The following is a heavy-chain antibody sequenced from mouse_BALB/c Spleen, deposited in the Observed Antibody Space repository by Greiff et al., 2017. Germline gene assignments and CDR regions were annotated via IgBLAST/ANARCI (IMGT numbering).Heavy chain of an antibody. J-gene: IGHJ3*01. D-gene: IGHD2-3*01. CDR2: IHYSGST. CDR3: ANKGYEGYYVE. Sequence: VKLMASGPDLVPPSQSLSLTCTVTGYSLPSGYRWHWIRQFPGNKLEWMGYIHYSGSTNYNPSLKSRISITRDTSKNQFFLQLNSVTTEDTATYYCANKGYEGYYVEWGQGTLVTVAA. CDR1: GYSLPSGYR. V-gene: IGHV3-1*02.